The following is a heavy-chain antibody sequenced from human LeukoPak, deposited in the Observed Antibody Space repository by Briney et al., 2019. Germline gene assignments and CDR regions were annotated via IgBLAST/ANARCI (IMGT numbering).Heavy chain of an antibody. CDR2: INHSGST. J-gene: IGHJ4*02. CDR1: GGSFSGYY. CDR3: ARQRVKAAAEFAGYFDY. Sequence: SETLSLTCAVYGGSFSGYYWSWIRQPPGKGLEWIGEINHSGSTNYNPSLKSRVTISVDKSKNQFSLKLSSVTAADTAVYYCARQRVKAAAEFAGYFDYWGQGTLVTVSS. V-gene: IGHV4-34*01. D-gene: IGHD6-13*01.